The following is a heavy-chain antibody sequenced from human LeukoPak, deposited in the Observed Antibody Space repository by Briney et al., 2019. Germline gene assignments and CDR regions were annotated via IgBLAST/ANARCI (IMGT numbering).Heavy chain of an antibody. J-gene: IGHJ4*02. D-gene: IGHD6-6*01. CDR1: GITFRGYA. Sequence: QTGGSLRLSCAASGITFRGYAMSWVRQAPGKGLEWVSAISDSGDSTYYADPVKGRFTISRDNSKNTLYMRMNSLGVEDTAVYYCAKPWYRSSSLSDYWGQGTLVTVSS. V-gene: IGHV3-23*01. CDR2: ISDSGDST. CDR3: AKPWYRSSSLSDY.